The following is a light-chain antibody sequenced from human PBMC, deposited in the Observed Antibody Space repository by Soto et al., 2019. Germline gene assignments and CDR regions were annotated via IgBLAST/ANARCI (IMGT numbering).Light chain of an antibody. CDR1: QDISNC. CDR3: QQYDKLPIT. V-gene: IGKV1-33*01. J-gene: IGKJ1*01. CDR2: DAS. Sequence: DIHLTQSPSSLSSSLGDRVTISFQASQDISNCLNWYLQKPGKAPKLLIYDASNLQTGVPSRFSGSGSGTDFTFTISSLQPEDIATYYCQQYDKLPITFGQGTKV.